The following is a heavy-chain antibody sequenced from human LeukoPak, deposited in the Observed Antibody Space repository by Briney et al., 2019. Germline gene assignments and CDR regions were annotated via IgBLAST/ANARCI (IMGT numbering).Heavy chain of an antibody. J-gene: IGHJ4*02. CDR2: ISSSGSTI. D-gene: IGHD3-22*01. CDR1: GFTSSDYY. CDR3: ASGAKNYDSSGYYDQYDY. V-gene: IGHV3-11*04. Sequence: PGGSLRLSCAASGFTSSDYYMSWIRQAPGKGLEWVSYISSSGSTIYYADSVKGRFTISRDNAKNSLYLQMNSLRAEDTAVYYCASGAKNYDSSGYYDQYDYWGQGTLVTVSS.